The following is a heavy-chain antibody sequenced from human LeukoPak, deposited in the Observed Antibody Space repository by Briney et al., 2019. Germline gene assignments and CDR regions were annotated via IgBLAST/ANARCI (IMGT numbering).Heavy chain of an antibody. Sequence: SVKVSCKASGGTFISYAISWVRQAPGQGLEWMGGIIPIFGTANYAQKFQGRVTITTDESTSTAYMELSSLRSEDTAVYYCARGDDWNYARFDYWGQGTLVTVSS. CDR1: GGTFISYA. D-gene: IGHD1-7*01. V-gene: IGHV1-69*05. CDR3: ARGDDWNYARFDY. J-gene: IGHJ4*02. CDR2: IIPIFGTA.